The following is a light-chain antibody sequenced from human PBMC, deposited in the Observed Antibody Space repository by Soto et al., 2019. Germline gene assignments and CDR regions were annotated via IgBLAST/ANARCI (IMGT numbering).Light chain of an antibody. V-gene: IGKV3-11*01. CDR1: QSFRGL. Sequence: EVVLKQSPVSLSLSPGERATLSCRASQSFRGLLAWYQQKPGQAPRLLIYDAYNRATGIPPRFSGSGSGTDFTLTISSLENEDSAVYYCQQRHMWTITFGQGTRLEIK. CDR2: DAY. CDR3: QQRHMWTIT. J-gene: IGKJ5*01.